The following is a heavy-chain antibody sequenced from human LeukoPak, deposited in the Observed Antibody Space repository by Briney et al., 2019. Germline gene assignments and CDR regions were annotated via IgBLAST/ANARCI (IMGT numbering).Heavy chain of an antibody. J-gene: IGHJ6*03. D-gene: IGHD2-15*01. CDR2: IYYSGST. CDR1: GGSISSSNW. V-gene: IGHV4-4*02. Sequence: PSETLSLTCAVSGGSISSSNWWSWVRQPPGKGLEWIGSIYYSGSTYYNPSLKSRVTISVDTSKNQFSLKLSSVTAADTAVYYCARVVVGGYAVYYYYYMDVWGKGTTVTVSS. CDR3: ARVVVGGYAVYYYYYMDV.